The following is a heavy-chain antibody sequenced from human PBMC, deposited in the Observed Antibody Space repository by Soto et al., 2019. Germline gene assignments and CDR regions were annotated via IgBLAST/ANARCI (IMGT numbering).Heavy chain of an antibody. Sequence: SETLSLTCTVSGGSISSSSYYWGWIRQPPGKGLEWIGGIYYSGSTYYNPSLKSRVTISVDTSKNQFSLKLSSVTAADTAVYYCARLVDFDYWGQGTLVTVSS. V-gene: IGHV4-39*01. D-gene: IGHD2-21*01. CDR3: ARLVDFDY. CDR2: IYYSGST. J-gene: IGHJ4*02. CDR1: GGSISSSSYY.